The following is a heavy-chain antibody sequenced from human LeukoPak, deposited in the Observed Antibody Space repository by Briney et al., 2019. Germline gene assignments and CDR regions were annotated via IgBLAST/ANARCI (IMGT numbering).Heavy chain of an antibody. V-gene: IGHV5-51*01. CDR2: IYPGDSDT. J-gene: IGHJ5*02. CDR3: ARQRFTMRAYAGNWFDP. CDR1: GYSFTNYW. Sequence: GESLKISCKGSGYSFTNYWIGWVRQMPGKGLEWMGIIYPGDSDTRYSPSFQDQVPISADKSISTAYLQWSSLKASDTAMYYCARQRFTMRAYAGNWFDPWGQGTLVTVSS. D-gene: IGHD3-10*01.